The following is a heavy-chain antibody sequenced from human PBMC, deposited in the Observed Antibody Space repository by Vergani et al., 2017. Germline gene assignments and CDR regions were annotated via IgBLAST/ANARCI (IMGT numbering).Heavy chain of an antibody. CDR3: SKDRRENSDCGYFDY. Sequence: QVQLVETGGGVVQPGGSLRLYCAMLGFSFNTYVAPWVRQAPGKGLEWVAFIGYDGRIKYNVDSVKGRFTISRDTSKKTLSLQMRSLRADGTAVYFCSKDRRENSDCGYFDYSGQRALTSVSS. CDR2: IGYDGRIK. CDR1: GFSFNTYV. J-gene: IGHJ4*02. V-gene: IGHV3-30*02. D-gene: IGHD2-21*02.